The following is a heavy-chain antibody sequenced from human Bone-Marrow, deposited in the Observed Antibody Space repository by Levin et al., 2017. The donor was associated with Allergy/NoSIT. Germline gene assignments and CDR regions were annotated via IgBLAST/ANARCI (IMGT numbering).Heavy chain of an antibody. J-gene: IGHJ6*02. CDR1: GFTFSSYD. Sequence: GESLKISCAASGFTFSSYDMHWVRQATGKGLEWVSAIGTAGDTYYPGSVKGRFTISRENAKNSLYLQMNSLRAGDTAVYYCASPQARNIVATESYYYYGMDVWGQGTTVTVSS. D-gene: IGHD5-12*01. V-gene: IGHV3-13*01. CDR3: ASPQARNIVATESYYYYGMDV. CDR2: IGTAGDT.